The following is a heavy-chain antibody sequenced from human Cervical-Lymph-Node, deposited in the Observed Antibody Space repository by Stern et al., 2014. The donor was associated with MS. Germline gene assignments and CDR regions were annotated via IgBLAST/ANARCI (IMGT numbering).Heavy chain of an antibody. CDR1: GGTFSKFP. Sequence: QMKLVQSGAAVTKPGSSVKVSCKASGGTFSKFPSSWVRQAPGQGLELMGGIFPVFGTPAYAQEFRGRVTITADVSTSTVYMELSSLRSDDTAVYYCALSSETSDRWYSLGYDLWGQGTLVTVSS. J-gene: IGHJ5*02. CDR2: IFPVFGTP. V-gene: IGHV1-69*01. CDR3: ALSSETSDRWYSLGYDL. D-gene: IGHD6-13*01.